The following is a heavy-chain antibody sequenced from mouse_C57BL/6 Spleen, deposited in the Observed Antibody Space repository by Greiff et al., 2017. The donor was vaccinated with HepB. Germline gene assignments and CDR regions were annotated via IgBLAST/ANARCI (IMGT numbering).Heavy chain of an antibody. CDR3: ARSDGSSSFAY. CDR2: IYPGDGDT. Sequence: VQLQQSGPELVKPGASVKISCKASGYAFSSSWMNWVKQRPGKGLEWIGRIYPGDGDTNYNGKFKGKATLTADKSSSTAYMQLSSLTSEDSAVYFCARSDGSSSFAYWGQGTLVTVSA. CDR1: GYAFSSSW. V-gene: IGHV1-82*01. D-gene: IGHD1-1*01. J-gene: IGHJ3*01.